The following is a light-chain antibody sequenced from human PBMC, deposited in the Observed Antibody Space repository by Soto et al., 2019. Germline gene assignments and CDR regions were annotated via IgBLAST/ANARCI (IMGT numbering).Light chain of an antibody. V-gene: IGKV1-27*01. Sequence: DIQLTPPPSALSASVGDRVTITCRASQGISNYLAWYQQKPGKAPKLLIYAASTLQSGVPSRFSGIGSGTDFTLTIASLQPEDVATYCCQKSNSAPVPFGQGTKLES. CDR3: QKSNSAPVP. J-gene: IGKJ2*01. CDR1: QGISNY. CDR2: AAS.